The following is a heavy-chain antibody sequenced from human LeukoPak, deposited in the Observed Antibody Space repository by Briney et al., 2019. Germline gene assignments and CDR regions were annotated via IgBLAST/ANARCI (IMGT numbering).Heavy chain of an antibody. V-gene: IGHV1-69*13. CDR3: ARAHSYGYPRDY. CDR2: IIPIFGTA. J-gene: IGHJ4*02. D-gene: IGHD5-18*01. Sequence: SVKVSCKASGGTFSSYAISWVRQAPGQGLEWMGGIIPIFGTANYAQKFQGRVTITADESTSTAYMELSSLRSEDTAVYYCARAHSYGYPRDYWGQGTLVTVSS. CDR1: GGTFSSYA.